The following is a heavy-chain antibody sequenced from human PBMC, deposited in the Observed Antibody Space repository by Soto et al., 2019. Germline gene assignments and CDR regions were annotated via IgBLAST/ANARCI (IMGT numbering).Heavy chain of an antibody. D-gene: IGHD3-16*01. Sequence: EVQLLESGGGLVQPGGSLRLSCAASGFTVSSYDMSWVRQAPGKGLEWVSAISGSGVSTYYADSVKGRFTISRDNSKNTLYLQMNSLRAEDTAVYYCAKEGTWGNQLVYWGQGTLVTVSS. CDR2: ISGSGVST. V-gene: IGHV3-23*01. CDR3: AKEGTWGNQLVY. J-gene: IGHJ4*02. CDR1: GFTVSSYD.